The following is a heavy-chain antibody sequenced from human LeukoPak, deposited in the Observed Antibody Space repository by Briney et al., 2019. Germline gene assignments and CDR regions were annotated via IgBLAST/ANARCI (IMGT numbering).Heavy chain of an antibody. J-gene: IGHJ4*02. D-gene: IGHD5-18*01. CDR3: ARDLAYSRLDY. CDR2: INPDGNKK. V-gene: IGHV3-7*01. CDR1: GLTFSSSW. Sequence: GGSLRLSCAVSGLTFSSSWMDWVRQAPGKGLEWVASINPDGNKKYSADSVKGRFTISRDNAENSLYLQMNSLRIEDTAFYYCARDLAYSRLDYWGQGMLVTVSS.